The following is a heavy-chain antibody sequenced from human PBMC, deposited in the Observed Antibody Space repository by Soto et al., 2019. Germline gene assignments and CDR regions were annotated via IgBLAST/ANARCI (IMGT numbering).Heavy chain of an antibody. CDR1: GGSISSGGYY. CDR2: IYYSGST. V-gene: IGHV4-31*03. Sequence: PSETLSLTCTVSGGSISSGGYYWSWIRQHPGKGLEWIGYIYYSGSTYYNPSLKSRVTISVDTSKNQFSLKLSSVTAADTAVYYCARDAGATYYYDSSGYFDAFDIWGQGTMVTVSS. D-gene: IGHD3-22*01. J-gene: IGHJ3*02. CDR3: ARDAGATYYYDSSGYFDAFDI.